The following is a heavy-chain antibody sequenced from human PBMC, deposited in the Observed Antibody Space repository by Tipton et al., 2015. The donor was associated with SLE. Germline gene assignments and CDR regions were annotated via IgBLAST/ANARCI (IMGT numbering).Heavy chain of an antibody. CDR1: GFTFSGYS. CDR3: ARLSEVDNRSYDY. D-gene: IGHD2-15*01. V-gene: IGHV3-11*04. CDR2: ITNSGQTI. Sequence: SLRLSCAASGFTFSGYSMSWIRQAPGKGLEWVSYITNSGQTIYYADSVKGRFTISRDTAKNSLYLQMNSLRAEDTAVYYCARLSEVDNRSYDYWGQGTLVTVSS. J-gene: IGHJ4*02.